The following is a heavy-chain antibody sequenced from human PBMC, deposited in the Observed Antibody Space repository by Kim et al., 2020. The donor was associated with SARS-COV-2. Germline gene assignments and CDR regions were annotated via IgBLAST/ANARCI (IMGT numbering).Heavy chain of an antibody. Sequence: GGSLRLSCAASGFTFDDYAMHWVRQAPGKGLEWVSGISWNSDSIGYADSVKGRFTISRDNAKNSLYLQMNSLRAEDTALYYCAKDLGYCSSTSCYENAFDIWGQGTMVTVSS. CDR1: GFTFDDYA. V-gene: IGHV3-9*01. CDR2: ISWNSDSI. D-gene: IGHD2-2*01. CDR3: AKDLGYCSSTSCYENAFDI. J-gene: IGHJ3*02.